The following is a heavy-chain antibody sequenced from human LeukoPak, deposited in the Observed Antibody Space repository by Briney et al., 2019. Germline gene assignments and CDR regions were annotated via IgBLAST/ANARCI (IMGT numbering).Heavy chain of an antibody. Sequence: PGASLRLSCAASGFTFSSYAMSWVRQAPGKGLEWVSAISGSGGSTYYADSVKGRFTISRDNSKNTLYLQMNSLRAEDTAVYYCAKGHSSGCSSFDYWGQGTLVTVSS. V-gene: IGHV3-23*01. CDR2: ISGSGGST. CDR3: AKGHSSGCSSFDY. J-gene: IGHJ4*02. D-gene: IGHD6-25*01. CDR1: GFTFSSYA.